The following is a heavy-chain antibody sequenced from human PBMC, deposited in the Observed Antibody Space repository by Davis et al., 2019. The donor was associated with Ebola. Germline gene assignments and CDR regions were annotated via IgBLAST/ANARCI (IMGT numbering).Heavy chain of an antibody. CDR3: VRDYLFALDI. J-gene: IGHJ3*02. CDR1: GFTFSSYT. V-gene: IGHV3-48*02. Sequence: GESLKISCAASGFTFSSYTMNWVRQAPGKGLEWVSYIGTRGDPTVYADFVKGRFTVSRDDANNSLSLLMNSLRDEDTAIYYCVRDYLFALDIWGQGTMVTVSS. CDR2: IGTRGDPT.